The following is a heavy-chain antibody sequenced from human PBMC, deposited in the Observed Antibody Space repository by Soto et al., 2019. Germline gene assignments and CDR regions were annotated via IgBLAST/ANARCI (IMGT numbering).Heavy chain of an antibody. CDR3: AREVLDIVVVPAANRFDY. CDR1: GYTFTSYG. D-gene: IGHD2-2*01. J-gene: IGHJ4*02. V-gene: IGHV1-18*01. CDR2: ISAYNGNT. Sequence: ASVKVSCKASGYTFTSYGISWVRQAPGQGLEWMGWISAYNGNTNYAQKLQGRVTMTTDTSTSTAYMELRSLRSDDTAVYYCAREVLDIVVVPAANRFDYWGREPWSPSPQ.